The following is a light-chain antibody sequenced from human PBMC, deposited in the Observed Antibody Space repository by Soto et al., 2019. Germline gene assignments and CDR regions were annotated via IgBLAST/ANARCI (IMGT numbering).Light chain of an antibody. V-gene: IGLV2-8*01. CDR1: SSDVGGYDY. CDR2: ELT. CDR3: NSYAGSNNAV. J-gene: IGLJ2*01. Sequence: QSALTQPPSASGSPGQSVTISCTGTSSDVGGYDYVSWYRQHPGKAPKLIIYELTKRPSGVPDRFSGSKSGNTASLTVSGLQAEDEADYYCNSYAGSNNAVFGGGTKLTVL.